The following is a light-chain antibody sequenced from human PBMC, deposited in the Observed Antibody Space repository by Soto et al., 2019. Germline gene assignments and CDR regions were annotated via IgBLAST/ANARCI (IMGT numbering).Light chain of an antibody. CDR2: DTS. J-gene: IGKJ4*01. Sequence: EIVLTQSPGTLSLSPGERATLSCRASQTLSNSFIAWYQQKPGQAPRLLIYDTSSRATGIPARFSGSGSGTEFTLTINSLQSEDFAIYYCQQYNNWPVTFGGGTKVDIK. CDR3: QQYNNWPVT. V-gene: IGKV3D-15*01. CDR1: QTLSNS.